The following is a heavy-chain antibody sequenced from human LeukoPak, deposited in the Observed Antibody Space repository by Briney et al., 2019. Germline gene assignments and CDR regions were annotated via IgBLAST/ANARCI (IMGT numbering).Heavy chain of an antibody. J-gene: IGHJ5*02. CDR1: GFTFSSYG. CDR3: ARHGYGDDVGNWFDP. V-gene: IGHV4-34*01. Sequence: GSLRLSCAASGFTFSSYGTSWIRQPPGKGLEWVAEINHSGSTNYSPSLKSRVTISVDTSKNQFSLKLSSVTAADTAVYYCARHGYGDDVGNWFDPWGQGTLVSVSS. D-gene: IGHD2-2*03. CDR2: INHSGST.